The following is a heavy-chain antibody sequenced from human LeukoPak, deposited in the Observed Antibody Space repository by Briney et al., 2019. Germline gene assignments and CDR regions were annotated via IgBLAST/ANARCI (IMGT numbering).Heavy chain of an antibody. J-gene: IGHJ6*02. Sequence: SQTLSLTCAISGDSVSSNSAPWTWIRQSPSRGLEWLGGTYFRSKWYNDSAESVKSRISINPDTSKNQFSLQLSSVTPEDTAVYYCARGLLVGHPYYCAMDVWGQGTTVSVSS. CDR2: TYFRSKWYN. CDR3: ARGLLVGHPYYCAMDV. D-gene: IGHD2-8*02. V-gene: IGHV6-1*01. CDR1: GDSVSSNSAP.